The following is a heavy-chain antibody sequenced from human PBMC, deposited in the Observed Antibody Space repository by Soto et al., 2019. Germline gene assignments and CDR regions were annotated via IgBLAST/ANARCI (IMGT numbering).Heavy chain of an antibody. D-gene: IGHD7-27*01. Sequence: GGSLRLSCAASVFTFSSYGMHWVRQAPGKGPVWVAFISSDGSEEYYTDSVKGRFSISRDASKNKLYLQMNSLRVEDTAVYYCAKRLGNDVFDVWGQGTMVTVSS. CDR2: ISSDGSEE. CDR3: AKRLGNDVFDV. J-gene: IGHJ3*01. CDR1: VFTFSSYG. V-gene: IGHV3-30-3*02.